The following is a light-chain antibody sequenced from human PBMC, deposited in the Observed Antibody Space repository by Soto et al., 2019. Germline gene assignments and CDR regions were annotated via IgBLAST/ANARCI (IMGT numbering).Light chain of an antibody. Sequence: QLVLTQPPSVSGAPGQRVTISCTANNSNMGAGYAVQWYQQLPGTAPKLLIFGNTDRPSGVPDRFSGSRSDTSASLSITGLQAEDEAEYYCLSYDSGLRGVFGGGTKLTVL. J-gene: IGLJ2*01. CDR3: LSYDSGLRGV. V-gene: IGLV1-40*01. CDR1: NSNMGAGYA. CDR2: GNT.